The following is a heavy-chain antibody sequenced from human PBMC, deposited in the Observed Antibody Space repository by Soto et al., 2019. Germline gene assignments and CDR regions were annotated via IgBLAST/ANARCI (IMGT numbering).Heavy chain of an antibody. D-gene: IGHD3-22*01. CDR2: INPNSGGT. V-gene: IGHV1-2*02. CDR3: ARDRSVRYYYDSSGYESWFDP. J-gene: IGHJ5*02. Sequence: GASVKVSCKASGYTFTGYYMHWVRQAPGQGLEWMGWINPNSGGTNYAQKFQGRVTMTRDTSISTAYMELSRLRSDDTAVYYCARDRSVRYYYDSSGYESWFDPWGQGTLVTVSS. CDR1: GYTFTGYY.